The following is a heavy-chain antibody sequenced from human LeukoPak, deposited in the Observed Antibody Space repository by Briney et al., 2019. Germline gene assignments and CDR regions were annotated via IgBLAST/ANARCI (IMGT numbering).Heavy chain of an antibody. CDR1: GGSISSYY. Sequence: KASETLSLTCTVSGGSISSYYWSWIRQPPGKGLEWIGYIYYSGSTNYNPSLKSRVTISVDTSKNQFSLKLSSVTAADTAVYYCARQAGYSSSWYDYWGQGTLVTVSS. CDR2: IYYSGST. D-gene: IGHD6-13*01. J-gene: IGHJ4*02. CDR3: ARQAGYSSSWYDY. V-gene: IGHV4-59*01.